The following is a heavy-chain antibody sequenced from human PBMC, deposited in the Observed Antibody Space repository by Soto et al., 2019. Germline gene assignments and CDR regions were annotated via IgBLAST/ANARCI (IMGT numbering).Heavy chain of an antibody. J-gene: IGHJ6*02. Sequence: QVQLQESGPGLVKPSETLSLTCTISGGPMNNYYCSWFRQPRGQGLEWIGYMGYNGFTRYNPSLRSRAAISLDNAKNQFSLNLSSVTAADTALYYCARQGFGELHGLVDVWGQGITVTVSS. V-gene: IGHV4-59*08. CDR3: ARQGFGELHGLVDV. CDR1: GGPMNNYY. CDR2: MGYNGFT. D-gene: IGHD3-10*01.